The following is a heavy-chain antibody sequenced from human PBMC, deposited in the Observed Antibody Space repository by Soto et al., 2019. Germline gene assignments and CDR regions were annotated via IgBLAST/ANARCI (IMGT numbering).Heavy chain of an antibody. Sequence: GESLKISCRGSGYDFNTNWFGWVRQLPGRGLEWVGIMYPGDSDTRLHPSFQGHVTLSADVTVSTAFLQWRTLKTSDSGMYFCARLPRGCNKTSCYYADHWGQGTSVTVSS. CDR2: MYPGDSDT. V-gene: IGHV5-51*01. D-gene: IGHD3-22*01. CDR3: ARLPRGCNKTSCYYADH. CDR1: GYDFNTNW. J-gene: IGHJ4*02.